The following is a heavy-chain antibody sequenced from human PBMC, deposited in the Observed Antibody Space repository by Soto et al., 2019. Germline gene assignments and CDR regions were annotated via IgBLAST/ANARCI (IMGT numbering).Heavy chain of an antibody. J-gene: IGHJ4*02. V-gene: IGHV5-10-1*01. CDR3: ARGDYGDYSRLDY. D-gene: IGHD4-17*01. CDR1: GYSFTTYW. CDR2: IYPSDSYT. Sequence: EVQLVQSGAEVKKPGESLRISCKGSGYSFTTYWISWVRQMPGKGLEWMGRIYPSDSYTNYSPSFQGHVTISADRSISTAYLQWSSLKASDTAMYYCARGDYGDYSRLDYWGQGTLVTVSS.